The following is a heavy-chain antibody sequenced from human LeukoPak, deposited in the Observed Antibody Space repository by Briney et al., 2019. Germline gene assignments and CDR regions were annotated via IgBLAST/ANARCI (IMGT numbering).Heavy chain of an antibody. Sequence: ASVKVSCKASGYTFTGNYIHWVRQAPGQGLEWMGWINPKSGGTRSAQNLQGRVTMTRDTSISTAYMDLSTLKSDDTAVYYCARDLGGSNTKDAFDMWGQGTMVTVSS. J-gene: IGHJ3*02. CDR3: ARDLGGSNTKDAFDM. CDR1: GYTFTGNY. V-gene: IGHV1-2*02. CDR2: INPKSGGT. D-gene: IGHD5-24*01.